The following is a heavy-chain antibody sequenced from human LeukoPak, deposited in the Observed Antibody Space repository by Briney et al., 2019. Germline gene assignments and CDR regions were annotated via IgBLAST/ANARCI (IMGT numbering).Heavy chain of an antibody. J-gene: IGHJ6*02. CDR2: ISYDGSNK. Sequence: GRSLRLSCAASGFTFSSYGMHWVRQAPGKGLEWVAVISYDGSNKYYADSVKGRFTISRDNSKNTLYLQMNSLRAEDMAVYYCAKDIGYSGYDYTRDYYYGMDVWGQGTTVTVSS. CDR1: GFTFSSYG. V-gene: IGHV3-30*18. D-gene: IGHD5-12*01. CDR3: AKDIGYSGYDYTRDYYYGMDV.